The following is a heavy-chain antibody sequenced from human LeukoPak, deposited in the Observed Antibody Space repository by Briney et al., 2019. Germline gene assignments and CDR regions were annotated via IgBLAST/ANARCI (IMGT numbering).Heavy chain of an antibody. D-gene: IGHD3-16*02. CDR2: ISSSSSYI. CDR1: GFTFSSYS. V-gene: IGHV3-21*01. CDR3: ARCLGELSLTPGKFDY. Sequence: GGSLRLSCAASGFTFSSYSMNWVRQAPGKGLECVSSISSSSSYIYYADSVKGRFTISRDNAKNSLYLQMNSLRAEDTAVYYCARCLGELSLTPGKFDYWGQGILVTVSS. J-gene: IGHJ4*02.